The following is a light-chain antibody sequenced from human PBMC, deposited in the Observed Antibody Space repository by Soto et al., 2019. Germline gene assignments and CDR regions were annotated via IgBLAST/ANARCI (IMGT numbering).Light chain of an antibody. V-gene: IGLV2-23*01. CDR1: SSDVGSYNL. J-gene: IGLJ1*01. Sequence: QSALTPPASLSGSPGQSITISCTGTSSDVGSYNLVSWYQQHPGKAPKLMIYEGSKRPSGVSNRFSGSKSGSTASLTISGLQAEDEADYYCCSYAGSSTSYVFGTGTKVTVL. CDR3: CSYAGSSTSYV. CDR2: EGS.